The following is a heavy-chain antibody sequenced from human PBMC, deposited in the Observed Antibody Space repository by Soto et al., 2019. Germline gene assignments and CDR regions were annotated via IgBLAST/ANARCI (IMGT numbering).Heavy chain of an antibody. CDR1: GGSISSYY. Sequence: QVQLQESGPGLVKPSETLSLTCTVSGGSISSYYWSWIRQPPGKGLEWIGYIYYSGSTNYNPSLKSRVTISVDTSKNQFSLKLSSVTAADTAVYYCARMTCDDYFDYWGQGTLVTVSS. D-gene: IGHD2-21*02. CDR3: ARMTCDDYFDY. J-gene: IGHJ4*02. V-gene: IGHV4-59*01. CDR2: IYYSGST.